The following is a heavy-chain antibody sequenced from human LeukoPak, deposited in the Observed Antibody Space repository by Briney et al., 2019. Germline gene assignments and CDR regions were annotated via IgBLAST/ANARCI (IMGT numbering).Heavy chain of an antibody. Sequence: ASLKVSCKASGYPFTGYYLHWVRQAPGQGLEWMGWINPNSGFTNYAQKFQSRVTMTRDTSISTAYMELSRLRSDDTAVYYCARLADCSSSSCRSFDYWGQGTLVTVSS. D-gene: IGHD2-2*01. J-gene: IGHJ4*02. CDR3: ARLADCSSSSCRSFDY. V-gene: IGHV1-2*02. CDR1: GYPFTGYY. CDR2: INPNSGFT.